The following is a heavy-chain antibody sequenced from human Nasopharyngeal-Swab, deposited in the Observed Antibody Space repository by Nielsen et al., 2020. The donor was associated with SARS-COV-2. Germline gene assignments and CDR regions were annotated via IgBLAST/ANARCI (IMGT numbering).Heavy chain of an antibody. Sequence: WIRQPPGKGLKWIGEIDHSGNSNYNSSLKSRVTVSVDTSKNQFSLHVKSLTAADSAVYYCARAGWHTPYVDSWGQGTRVTVSS. CDR3: ARAGWHTPYVDS. CDR2: IDHSGNS. V-gene: IGHV4-34*01. J-gene: IGHJ5*01. D-gene: IGHD2-15*01.